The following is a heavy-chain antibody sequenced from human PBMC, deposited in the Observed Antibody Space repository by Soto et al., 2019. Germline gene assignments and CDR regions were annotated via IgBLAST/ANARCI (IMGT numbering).Heavy chain of an antibody. CDR3: VRYPRTAGGSYRPDY. J-gene: IGHJ4*02. CDR1: GFAFSNYW. D-gene: IGHD3-16*02. V-gene: IGHV3-74*01. Sequence: WGTLRLSCSASGFAFSNYWMHSVRQVRGNGLVLVSRINSDWIVTNYAASGKGRFTISRDNAKNTLYLQMHSLSADDTAVYYCVRYPRTAGGSYRPDYWGQGTLVTVSS. CDR2: INSDWIVT.